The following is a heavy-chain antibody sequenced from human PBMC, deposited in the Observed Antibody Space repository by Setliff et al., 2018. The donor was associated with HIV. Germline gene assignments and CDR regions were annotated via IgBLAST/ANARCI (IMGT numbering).Heavy chain of an antibody. CDR3: ARVFYYSAGSYSLDY. CDR1: GGTFSTYA. Sequence: SVKVSCKASGGTFSTYAISWVRQAPGQGLEWMGGIIPIFGTANYDQRFQGRVTITADKSTSTAYMEVNSLRFEDTAVYYCARVFYYSAGSYSLDYWGQETLVTVSS. V-gene: IGHV1-69*06. CDR2: IIPIFGTA. D-gene: IGHD3-10*01. J-gene: IGHJ4*01.